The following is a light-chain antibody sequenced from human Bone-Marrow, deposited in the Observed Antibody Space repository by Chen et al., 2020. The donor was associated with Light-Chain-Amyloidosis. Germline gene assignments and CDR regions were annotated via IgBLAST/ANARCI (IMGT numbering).Light chain of an antibody. Sequence: QSALTQPASVSGSPGQLINISCTGTSRDVGSYNLVTWYQQHPGKAPKLMIFDVTKRPSGVSNRFSGSKSGNTASLTISGLQADDEADYYCCSYAGSTTYIVFGGGTKLTVL. CDR3: CSYAGSTTYIV. CDR2: DVT. CDR1: SRDVGSYNL. J-gene: IGLJ2*01. V-gene: IGLV2-23*02.